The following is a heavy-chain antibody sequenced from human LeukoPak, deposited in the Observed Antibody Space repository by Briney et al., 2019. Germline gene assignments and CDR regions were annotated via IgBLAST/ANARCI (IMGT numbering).Heavy chain of an antibody. J-gene: IGHJ4*02. CDR2: ISSSSYI. Sequence: AGGSLRLSCAASGFTFNSYWMSWVRQAPGKGLEWVSSISSSSYIYYADSVKGRFTISRDNAKNSLYLQMNSLRAEDTAVYYCARFHITMIVDWGQGTLVTVSS. V-gene: IGHV3-21*01. D-gene: IGHD3-22*01. CDR1: GFTFNSYW. CDR3: ARFHITMIVD.